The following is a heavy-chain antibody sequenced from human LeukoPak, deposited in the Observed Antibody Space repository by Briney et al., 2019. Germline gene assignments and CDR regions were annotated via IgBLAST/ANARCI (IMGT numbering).Heavy chain of an antibody. Sequence: SETLSLTCTVSGASVRSDHWNWIRQPPGKGLEWIAYMHGSGSPNYNPSLASRLTLSVDATENLLSLKLTSVTAADTAVYYCARDGRYSSGYYSPWGQGTMVSVSS. CDR1: GASVRSDH. V-gene: IGHV4-59*02. CDR2: MHGSGSP. CDR3: ARDGRYSSGYYSP. D-gene: IGHD3-22*01. J-gene: IGHJ3*01.